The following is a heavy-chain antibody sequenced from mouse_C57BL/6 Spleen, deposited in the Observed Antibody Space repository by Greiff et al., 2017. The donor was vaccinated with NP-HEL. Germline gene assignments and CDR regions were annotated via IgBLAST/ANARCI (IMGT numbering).Heavy chain of an antibody. J-gene: IGHJ2*01. CDR2: IDPSDSET. V-gene: IGHV1-52*01. Sequence: QVQLQQPGAELVRPGSSVKLSCKASGYTFTSYWMHWVKQRPIQGLEWIGNIDPSDSETHYNQKFKDKATLTVDKSSSTAYMQLSSLTSEDSAVYYCARSYYSNYNYFDYWGQGTTLTVSS. D-gene: IGHD2-5*01. CDR1: GYTFTSYW. CDR3: ARSYYSNYNYFDY.